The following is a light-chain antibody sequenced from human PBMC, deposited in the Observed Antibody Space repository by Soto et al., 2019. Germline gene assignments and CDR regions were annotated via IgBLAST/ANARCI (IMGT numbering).Light chain of an antibody. Sequence: IVLTHAPGTLSFSPGERATLSGRAVQSVGSNLAWYQQKPGQAPRLLIYDASNRATGIPARFSGSGSGTDFTLTISSLEPEDFAVYYCQQRSNWPPRNTFGQGTRLEIK. CDR2: DAS. V-gene: IGKV3-11*01. CDR3: QQRSNWPPRNT. CDR1: QSVGSN. J-gene: IGKJ5*01.